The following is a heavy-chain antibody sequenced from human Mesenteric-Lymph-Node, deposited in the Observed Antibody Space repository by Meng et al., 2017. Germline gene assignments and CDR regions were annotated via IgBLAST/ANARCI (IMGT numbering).Heavy chain of an antibody. Sequence: EVQLVESGGNLVQRGESLRLSCAASGFTFSTYWMHWVRQSPGKGLVWVSRINSDGSSTHYADSVKGRFTISVDNADNTLYLQMNSLRAEDTAVYYCTRDLIGDYGEHFDYWGQGTLVTVSS. CDR2: INSDGSST. D-gene: IGHD4-17*01. J-gene: IGHJ4*02. CDR1: GFTFSTYW. CDR3: TRDLIGDYGEHFDY. V-gene: IGHV3-74*01.